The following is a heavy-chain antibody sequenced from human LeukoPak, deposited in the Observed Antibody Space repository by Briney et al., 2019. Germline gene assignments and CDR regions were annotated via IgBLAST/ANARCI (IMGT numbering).Heavy chain of an antibody. CDR2: IYTSGST. CDR1: GGSISSYY. J-gene: IGHJ4*02. Sequence: ETLSLTCTVSGGSISSYYWSWIRQPAGKGLEWIGRIYTSGSTNYNASLKSRVSMSVDTSKNQFSLKLSSVTAADTAVFYCARENSGSYRESDYWGQGTLVTVSS. D-gene: IGHD1-26*01. CDR3: ARENSGSYRESDY. V-gene: IGHV4-4*07.